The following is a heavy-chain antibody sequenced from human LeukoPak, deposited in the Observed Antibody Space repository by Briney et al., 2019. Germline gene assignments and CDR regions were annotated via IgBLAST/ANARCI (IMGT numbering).Heavy chain of an antibody. V-gene: IGHV3-30*04. CDR1: GFTFSSYA. Sequence: GSLRLSCAASGFTFSSYAMHWVRQAPGKGLEWVAVISYDGSNKYYADSVKGRFTISRDNSKNTLYLQMNSLRAEDTAVYYCARDTYYYGSGSYGYYYYGMDVWGRGTTVTVSS. CDR2: ISYDGSNK. D-gene: IGHD3-10*01. CDR3: ARDTYYYGSGSYGYYYYGMDV. J-gene: IGHJ6*02.